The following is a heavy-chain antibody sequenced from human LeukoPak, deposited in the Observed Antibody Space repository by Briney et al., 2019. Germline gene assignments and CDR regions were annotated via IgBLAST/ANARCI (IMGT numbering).Heavy chain of an antibody. Sequence: ASVKVSCKASGYTFTSYYMHWVRQAPGQGLEWMGWINPNSGGTNYAQKFQGRVTMTRDTSISTAYMELSRLRSDDTAVYYCARAPLYQLPEMNWFDPWGQGTLVTVSS. D-gene: IGHD2-2*01. CDR3: ARAPLYQLPEMNWFDP. CDR1: GYTFTSYY. J-gene: IGHJ5*02. CDR2: INPNSGGT. V-gene: IGHV1-2*02.